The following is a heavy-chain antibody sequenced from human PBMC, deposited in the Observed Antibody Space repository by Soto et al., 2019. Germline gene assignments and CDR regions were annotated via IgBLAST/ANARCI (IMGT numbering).Heavy chain of an antibody. J-gene: IGHJ4*02. CDR3: ASGIQLWLRRINNGYSG. CDR1: GGTFSTYA. Sequence: QVQLVQSVAEVKKPESSVKVSCKAPGGTFSTYAISWVRQAPGQGLEWIGGIIPMFGTANYAQRFQDRVKITADESTNTVYMELSSLRSEDTAVYFCASGIQLWLRRINNGYSGWGQGTLVTVSS. D-gene: IGHD5-18*01. CDR2: IIPMFGTA. V-gene: IGHV1-69*12.